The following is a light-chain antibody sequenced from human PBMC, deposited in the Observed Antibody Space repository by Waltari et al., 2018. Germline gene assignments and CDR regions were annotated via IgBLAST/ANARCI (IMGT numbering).Light chain of an antibody. CDR2: DTS. CDR1: TGAVTSGHY. CDR3: LISYSGARFV. V-gene: IGLV7-46*01. J-gene: IGLJ3*02. Sequence: QAVVTQEPSLTVSPGGTVTLTCGSSTGAVTSGHYPYWFQQKPGQAPRTLIYDTSNKHSWTPARFSGSLRGGKAALTLSGAQPEDEAEYYCLISYSGARFVFGGGTKLTVL.